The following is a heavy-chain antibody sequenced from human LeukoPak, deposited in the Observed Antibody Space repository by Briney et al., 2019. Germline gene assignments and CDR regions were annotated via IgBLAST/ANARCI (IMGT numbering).Heavy chain of an antibody. CDR1: GFXFSSYA. J-gene: IGHJ4*02. CDR3: AKTLSYTSGWVY. D-gene: IGHD6-19*01. V-gene: IGHV3-23*01. CDR2: ISGSGIST. Sequence: GGSLRLSCAASGFXFSSYAITWVRQAPGKGREWVSAISGSGISTYYADSVKGRFTISRDNSKNTVYLQISSLRAEDTAIYYCAKTLSYTSGWVYWGQGTLVTVSS.